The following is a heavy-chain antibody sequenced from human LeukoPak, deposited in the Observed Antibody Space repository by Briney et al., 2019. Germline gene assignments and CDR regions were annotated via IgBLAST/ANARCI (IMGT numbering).Heavy chain of an antibody. CDR3: ARDEYNDSSGRIL. Sequence: ESLSLTCTVSGGSISSYYWSWIRQPAGKGLEWIGCIYTSGSTHYNPSSKSRVTISLDKSKNQFSMKRTSVAAADMAVYFCARDEYNDSSGRILWGQGTLVTLSS. CDR1: GGSISSYY. J-gene: IGHJ4*02. V-gene: IGHV4-4*07. D-gene: IGHD3-22*01. CDR2: IYTSGST.